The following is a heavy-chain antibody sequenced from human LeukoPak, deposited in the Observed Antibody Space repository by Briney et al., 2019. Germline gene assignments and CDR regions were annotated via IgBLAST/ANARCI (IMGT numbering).Heavy chain of an antibody. Sequence: SETLSLTCTVSGGSISSYYWSWIRQPAGKGLEWIGRIYTSGSTNYNPSLKSRVTISVDTSKNQFSLKLSSVTAADTAVYYCARSPGYCSDGTCSRPFDYWGQGTLVTVSS. CDR3: ARSPGYCSDGTCSRPFDY. CDR2: IYTSGST. CDR1: GGSISSYY. J-gene: IGHJ4*02. V-gene: IGHV4-4*07. D-gene: IGHD2-15*01.